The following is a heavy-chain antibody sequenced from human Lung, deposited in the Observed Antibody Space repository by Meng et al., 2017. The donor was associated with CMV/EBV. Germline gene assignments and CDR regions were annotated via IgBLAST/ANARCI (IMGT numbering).Heavy chain of an antibody. V-gene: IGHV4-4*02. J-gene: IGHJ1*01. CDR3: LRRSGGSV. D-gene: IGHD3-10*01. Sequence: VQLRESGPALVKPSDTLSPTCAVPGNSITNHKGWAWVRQPPGKGLEWIGEIPHRGSSAYNPSLKSRVSMSIDKSKNQFSLKLTSVTAADTAVYHCLRRSGGSVWGQGTLVTVSS. CDR2: IPHRGSS. CDR1: GNSITNHKG.